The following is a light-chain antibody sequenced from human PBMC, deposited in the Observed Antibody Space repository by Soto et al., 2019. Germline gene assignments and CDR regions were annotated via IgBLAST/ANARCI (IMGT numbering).Light chain of an antibody. Sequence: EIVMTQSPATLSVSPGDGATLSCRASQGISTNLAWYQQKPGQSPRLLIYGASTRAAGIPARFRGSRSGTEFTLTISSLLSEDFAVYYCQQYDTSPPMYTFGQGTKVEIK. J-gene: IGKJ2*01. CDR1: QGISTN. CDR3: QQYDTSPPMYT. CDR2: GAS. V-gene: IGKV3-15*01.